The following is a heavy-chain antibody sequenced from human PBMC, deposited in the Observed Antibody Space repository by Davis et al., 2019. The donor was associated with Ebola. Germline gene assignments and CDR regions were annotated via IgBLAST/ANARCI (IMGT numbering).Heavy chain of an antibody. V-gene: IGHV5-51*01. CDR2: IHPGDSDT. Sequence: GESLKISCKASGYSFTNYWIGWVRQMPGKGLEWMGIIHPGDSDTRYSPSFQGQVTISADKSISTASLQWSSLKASDTAIYYCARRDTSGYHWFDPWGQGTLVTVSS. CDR1: GYSFTNYW. D-gene: IGHD3-22*01. J-gene: IGHJ5*02. CDR3: ARRDTSGYHWFDP.